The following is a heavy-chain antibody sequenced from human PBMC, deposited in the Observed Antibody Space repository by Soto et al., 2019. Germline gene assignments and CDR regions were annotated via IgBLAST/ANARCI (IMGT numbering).Heavy chain of an antibody. CDR1: GFTFSSYW. CDR3: ARDKRFLEWLPSNWFDP. D-gene: IGHD3-3*01. Sequence: EVQLVESGGGLVQPGGSLRLSCAASGFTFSSYWMSWVRQAPGKGLEWVANIKQDGSEKYYVDSVKGRFTISRDNAKNSLYLQMNSLIAEDTAVYYCARDKRFLEWLPSNWFDPWGQGTLVTVSS. V-gene: IGHV3-7*01. CDR2: IKQDGSEK. J-gene: IGHJ5*02.